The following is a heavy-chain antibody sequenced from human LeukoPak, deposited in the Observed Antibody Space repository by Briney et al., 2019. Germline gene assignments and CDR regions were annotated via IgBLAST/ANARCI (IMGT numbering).Heavy chain of an antibody. D-gene: IGHD6-19*01. J-gene: IGHJ4*02. CDR1: GFTFSNYV. CDR3: AKSRGIAVAGSTDY. Sequence: GGSLRLSCAASGFTFSNYVMSWVRQAPGKGLEWVSGISGSGSSTYYADSVKGRFTISRDNSKNTLYLQMNSLRAEDTAVYYCAKSRGIAVAGSTDYWGQGTLVTVSS. CDR2: ISGSGSST. V-gene: IGHV3-23*01.